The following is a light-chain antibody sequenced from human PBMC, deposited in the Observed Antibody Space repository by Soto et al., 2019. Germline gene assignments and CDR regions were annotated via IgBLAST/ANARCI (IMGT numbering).Light chain of an antibody. CDR1: SGHTTYA. Sequence: QSVLTQSPSASASLGASVKLTCTLTSGHTTYAIAWHQQHPEKGPRYLMKVNSDGSHSKGDEIPDRFSGSSSGAERYLTISSLQFEDEADYYCQTWGTDIFVVFGGGTKVTVL. J-gene: IGLJ2*01. CDR2: VNSDGSH. V-gene: IGLV4-69*01. CDR3: QTWGTDIFVV.